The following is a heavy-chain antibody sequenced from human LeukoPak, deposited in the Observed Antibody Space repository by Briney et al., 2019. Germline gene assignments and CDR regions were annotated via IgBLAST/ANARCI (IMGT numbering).Heavy chain of an antibody. D-gene: IGHD6-13*01. V-gene: IGHV4-39*01. CDR1: GGSISSSSYY. Sequence: KPSETLSLTCTVSGGSISSSSYYWGWIRQPPGKGLEWIGSIYYSGSIYYNPSLKSRVTISVDTSKNQFSLKLRSVTAADTAVYYCARRYTSSWYGGDWFGPWGQGTLVTVSS. CDR3: ARRYTSSWYGGDWFGP. J-gene: IGHJ5*02. CDR2: IYYSGSI.